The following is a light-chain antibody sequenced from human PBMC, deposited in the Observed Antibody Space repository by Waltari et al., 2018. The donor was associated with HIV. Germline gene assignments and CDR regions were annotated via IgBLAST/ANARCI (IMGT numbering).Light chain of an antibody. CDR2: RND. CDR1: SSNIGTNF. CDR3: AAWDDNLSGRVL. J-gene: IGLJ2*01. V-gene: IGLV1-47*01. Sequence: QSVLTQPPSVSGTPGQTVTFSCSGASSNIGTNFVYWYQQLSGTAPKLIIYRNDRRASGVPDRFSGSKSGTSASLAITGLRSEDEADYYCAAWDDNLSGRVLFGGGTKLTVL.